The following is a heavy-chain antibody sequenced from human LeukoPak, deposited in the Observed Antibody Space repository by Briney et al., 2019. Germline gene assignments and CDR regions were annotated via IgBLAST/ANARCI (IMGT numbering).Heavy chain of an antibody. D-gene: IGHD5-18*01. V-gene: IGHV5-51*01. Sequence: GESLKISCKDSGYSFTSYWIGWVRQMPGKGLEWMGIIYPGDSDTRYSPSFQGQVTISADKSINTAYLQWSSLKASDTAIYYCERRGEAMDPSDYWGQGTLVTVSS. CDR1: GYSFTSYW. J-gene: IGHJ4*02. CDR3: ERRGEAMDPSDY. CDR2: IYPGDSDT.